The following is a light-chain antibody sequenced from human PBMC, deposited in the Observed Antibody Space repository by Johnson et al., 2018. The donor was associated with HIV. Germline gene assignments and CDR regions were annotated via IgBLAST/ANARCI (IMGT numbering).Light chain of an antibody. Sequence: QSVLTQPPSVSAAPGQKVTISCSGTSSNIGNNYVSWYQQLPGTAPKLLIYEDTRRPSGIPALFSGSTSGTSAPLAITGLQTGDEGAHYCGTWDGSLTTGGVFGTGTKVTVL. J-gene: IGLJ1*01. CDR2: EDT. CDR1: SSNIGNNY. V-gene: IGLV1-51*02. CDR3: GTWDGSLTTGGV.